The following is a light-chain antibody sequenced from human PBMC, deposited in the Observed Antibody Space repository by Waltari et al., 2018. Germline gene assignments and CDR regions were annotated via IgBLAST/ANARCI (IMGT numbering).Light chain of an antibody. CDR3: LQRGNWL. V-gene: IGKV3-11*01. J-gene: IGKJ4*01. Sequence: TLSCRSCHTMYNLLGWYQQKPGQAPRLLIYDTSTRATGTPARFSGSGSGADFTLTISSLETEDFAVYYCLQRGNWLFGAGTRVEI. CDR1: HTMYNL. CDR2: DTS.